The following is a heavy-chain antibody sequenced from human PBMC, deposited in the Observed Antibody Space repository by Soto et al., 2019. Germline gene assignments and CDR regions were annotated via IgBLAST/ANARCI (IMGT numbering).Heavy chain of an antibody. CDR2: IRNKANSYTT. Sequence: GGSLRLSCVVSGFTFSDHYMDWVRQAPGKGLEWVGRIRNKANSYTTEYAASVRGRFTISRDDSKNSLYLQMNSLKTEDTAVYYCASIIFCASRTCRHYWGQGTLVTVSS. D-gene: IGHD3-9*01. V-gene: IGHV3-72*01. CDR3: ASIIFCASRTCRHY. CDR1: GFTFSDHY. J-gene: IGHJ4*02.